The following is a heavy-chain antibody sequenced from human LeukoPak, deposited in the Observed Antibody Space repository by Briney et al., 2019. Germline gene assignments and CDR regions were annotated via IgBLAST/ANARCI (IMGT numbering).Heavy chain of an antibody. V-gene: IGHV3-20*04. J-gene: IGHJ1*01. D-gene: IGHD2-15*01. CDR2: INWNGGST. CDR1: GFTFDDYG. CDR3: AREGGGSWKVEYFQH. Sequence: GGSLRLSCAASGFTFDDYGMSWVRQAPGKGLEWVSGINWNGGSTGYADSVKGRFTISRDNAKNSLYLQMNSLRAEDTALYYCAREGGGSWKVEYFQHWGQGTLVTVSS.